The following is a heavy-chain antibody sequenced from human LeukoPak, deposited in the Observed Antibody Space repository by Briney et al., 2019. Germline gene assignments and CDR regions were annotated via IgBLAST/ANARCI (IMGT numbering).Heavy chain of an antibody. CDR3: ARMLFGGPFDY. D-gene: IGHD2-21*01. Sequence: GGSLRLSCAASGFTFSTYWMSWVRQAPGKGLEWVANIKEDGSEKNYLDSVKGRFTISRDNAKNSLYLQMNSLRAEGTAVYYCARMLFGGPFDYWGQGTLVTVSS. V-gene: IGHV3-7*05. CDR2: IKEDGSEK. J-gene: IGHJ4*02. CDR1: GFTFSTYW.